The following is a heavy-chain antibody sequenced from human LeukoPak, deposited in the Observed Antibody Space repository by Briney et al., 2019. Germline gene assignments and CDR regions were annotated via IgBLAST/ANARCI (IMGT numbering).Heavy chain of an antibody. CDR1: GFTFSSYA. V-gene: IGHV3-23*01. D-gene: IGHD2-2*01. J-gene: IGHJ4*02. Sequence: GGSLRLSCAASGFTFSSYAMSWVRQAPGKGLEWVSAISGSGGSTYYADSVKGRFTISRDNSKNTLYLQMNSLRAEDTAVYYCAKDGVIFCSSTSCSDYWGQGTLVTVSS. CDR2: ISGSGGST. CDR3: AKDGVIFCSSTSCSDY.